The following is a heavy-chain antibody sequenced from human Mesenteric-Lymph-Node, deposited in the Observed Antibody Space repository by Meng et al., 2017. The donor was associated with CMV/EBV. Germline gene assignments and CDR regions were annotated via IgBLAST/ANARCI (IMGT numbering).Heavy chain of an antibody. V-gene: IGHV3-30-3*01. Sequence: GESLKISCAASGFTFSSYAMSWVRQAPGKGLEWVAVISYDGSNKYYADSVKGRFTISRDNSKNTLYLQMNSLRAEDTAVYYCARVVGHAKRMDVWGQGTTVTVSS. CDR2: ISYDGSNK. CDR1: GFTFSSYA. D-gene: IGHD1-26*01. CDR3: ARVVGHAKRMDV. J-gene: IGHJ6*02.